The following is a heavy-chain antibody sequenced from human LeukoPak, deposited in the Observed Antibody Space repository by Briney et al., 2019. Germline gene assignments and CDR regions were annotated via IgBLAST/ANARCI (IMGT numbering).Heavy chain of an antibody. D-gene: IGHD6-13*01. CDR2: INPSGGST. J-gene: IGHJ4*02. CDR1: GYTFTSYY. Sequence: ASVKVSCKASGYTFTSYYMHWVRQAPGQGLEWMGIINPSGGSTSYAQKFQGRVTMTRDTSTSTVYMELSGLRSEDTAVYYCARDENPGYSSSWGVYFDYWGQGTLVTVSS. CDR3: ARDENPGYSSSWGVYFDY. V-gene: IGHV1-46*01.